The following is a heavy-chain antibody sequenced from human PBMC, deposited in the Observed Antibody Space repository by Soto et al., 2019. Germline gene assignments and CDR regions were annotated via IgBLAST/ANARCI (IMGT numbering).Heavy chain of an antibody. CDR2: IYNGGNS. CDR1: GGSISTVNYW. D-gene: IGHD7-27*01. V-gene: IGHV4-30-4*01. CDR3: ARGPSGDKVDS. J-gene: IGHJ4*02. Sequence: QVQLQESGPGLVKPSQTLSLTCTVSGGSISTVNYWWSWIRQSPDMGLEWIGHIYNGGNSYTNPALERLFTMSVDTPNNQLALTLSSVSAAHTAGYYCARGPSGDKVDSWGQGTLVTVSS.